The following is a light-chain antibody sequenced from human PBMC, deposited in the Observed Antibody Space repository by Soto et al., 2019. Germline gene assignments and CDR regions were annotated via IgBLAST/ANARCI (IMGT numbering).Light chain of an antibody. Sequence: EVLLTQSPVTLSLSPGERATLSCRASQSVSGYLSWYQQKPGHAPSLLIFDATNRATGVPARFSGSGSGTDFTLTISSVEPEDFAVYYCQQHDSGPPYNFGQGTRLQLK. CDR2: DAT. J-gene: IGKJ2*01. CDR3: QQHDSGPPYN. V-gene: IGKV3-11*01. CDR1: QSVSGY.